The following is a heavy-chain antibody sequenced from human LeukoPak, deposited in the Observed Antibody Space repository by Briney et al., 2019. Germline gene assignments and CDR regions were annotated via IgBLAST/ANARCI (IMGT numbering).Heavy chain of an antibody. CDR1: GYTFTGYY. J-gene: IGHJ4*02. CDR3: ARGGNYYDSSGYYPDAYDDY. CDR2: INPNSGGT. V-gene: IGHV1-2*02. Sequence: ASVKVSCKASGYTFTGYYKHWVRQAPGQGLEWMGWINPNSGGTNYAQKFQGRVTMTRDTSISTAYMELSRLRSDDTAVYYCARGGNYYDSSGYYPDAYDDYWGQGTLVTVSS. D-gene: IGHD3-22*01.